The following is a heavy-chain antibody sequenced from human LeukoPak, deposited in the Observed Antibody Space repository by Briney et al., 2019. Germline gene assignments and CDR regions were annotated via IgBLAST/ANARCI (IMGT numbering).Heavy chain of an antibody. D-gene: IGHD1-26*01. V-gene: IGHV3-53*01. CDR1: GFTVSNNY. Sequence: LSGGSLRLSCAASGFTVSNNYMTWFGQAPGMGLQWVSLIYSDGTTYYADSVKGRFTVSRDNSKNTLYLQMNGLRAEDTAVYYCATDAYSASPQNAYWGQGTLVTVSS. J-gene: IGHJ4*02. CDR3: ATDAYSASPQNAY. CDR2: IYSDGTT.